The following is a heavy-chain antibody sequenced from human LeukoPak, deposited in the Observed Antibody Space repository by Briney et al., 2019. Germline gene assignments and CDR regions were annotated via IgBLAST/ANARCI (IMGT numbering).Heavy chain of an antibody. CDR3: VRTGGYSYGYDY. CDR2: IYYSGST. J-gene: IGHJ4*02. V-gene: IGHV4-39*07. Sequence: PSETLSLTCTVFGGSISSSSYYWGWIRQPPGKGLEWIGSIYYSGSTYYNPSLKSRVTISVDTSKTQFSLKLSSVTAADTAVYYCVRTGGYSYGYDYWGQGTLVTVSS. CDR1: GGSISSSSYY. D-gene: IGHD5-18*01.